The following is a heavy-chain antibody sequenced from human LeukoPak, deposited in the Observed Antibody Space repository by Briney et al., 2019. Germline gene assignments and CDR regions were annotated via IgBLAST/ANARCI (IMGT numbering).Heavy chain of an antibody. Sequence: GGSLRLSCAASGFTFSSYGMNWVRQAPGKGLEGVAFIRYEGSNTYYADSVKGRFTIFRDNSKNILYLQMNGLRGEDTAVYYCAKDGEWEILPPLYYYYYMDVWGKGTTVTVSS. CDR1: GFTFSSYG. CDR2: IRYEGSNT. J-gene: IGHJ6*03. D-gene: IGHD1-26*01. V-gene: IGHV3-30*02. CDR3: AKDGEWEILPPLYYYYYMDV.